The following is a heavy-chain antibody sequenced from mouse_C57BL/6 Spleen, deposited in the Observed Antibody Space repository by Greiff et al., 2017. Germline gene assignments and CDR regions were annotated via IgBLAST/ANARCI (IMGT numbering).Heavy chain of an antibody. D-gene: IGHD1-1*01. J-gene: IGHJ2*01. V-gene: IGHV1-50*01. CDR2: IDPSDSYT. CDR3: AIYYGSRSGPVDY. Sequence: QVQLQQPGAELVKPGASVKLSCKASGYTFTSYWMQWVKQRPGQGLEWIGEIDPSDSYTNYNQKFKGKATLTVDTSSSTAYMQLSSLTSEDSAVYYCAIYYGSRSGPVDYWGQGTTLTVSS. CDR1: GYTFTSYW.